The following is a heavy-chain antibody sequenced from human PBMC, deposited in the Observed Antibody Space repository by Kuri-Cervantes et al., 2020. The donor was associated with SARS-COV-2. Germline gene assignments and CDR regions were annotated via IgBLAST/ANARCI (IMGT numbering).Heavy chain of an antibody. V-gene: IGHV3-11*04. J-gene: IGHJ4*02. CDR2: ISSSGSTI. D-gene: IGHD3-22*01. CDR1: GFTFSDYY. Sequence: GESLKISCTASGFTFSDYYMSWIRQAPGKGLEWVSYISSSGSTIYYADSVKGRFTISRDNAKNSLYLQMNSLRAEDTAVYYCARFYDSREHYFDYWGQGTLVTVSS. CDR3: ARFYDSREHYFDY.